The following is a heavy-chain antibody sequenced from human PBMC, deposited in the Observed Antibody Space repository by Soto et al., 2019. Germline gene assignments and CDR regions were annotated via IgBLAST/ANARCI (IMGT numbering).Heavy chain of an antibody. Sequence: EVQLLESGGGLVQPGGSLRLSCAASGFTFSSYAMSWVRQAPGKGLEWVSAISGSGGSTYYADSVKGRFTISRDNSKNTLYLQINSLRAEDTAVYYCASLAYGSGSYYGVTYGMDVWGQGTTVTVSS. D-gene: IGHD3-10*01. CDR2: ISGSGGST. V-gene: IGHV3-23*01. CDR3: ASLAYGSGSYYGVTYGMDV. J-gene: IGHJ6*02. CDR1: GFTFSSYA.